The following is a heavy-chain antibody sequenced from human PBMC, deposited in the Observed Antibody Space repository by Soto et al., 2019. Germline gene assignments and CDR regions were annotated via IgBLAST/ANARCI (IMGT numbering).Heavy chain of an antibody. D-gene: IGHD6-25*01. V-gene: IGHV1-2*04. J-gene: IGHJ6*02. CDR1: GYTFTGYY. CDR2: INPNSGGT. CDR3: ARDRGIAARRYYGMDF. Sequence: QVQLVQSGAEVKKPGASVKVSCKASGYTFTGYYMHWVRQAPGQGLEWMGWINPNSGGTNYAQKFQGWVTMTRDTSISTAYMELSRLRSDDTAVYYFARDRGIAARRYYGMDFGGQVTTVTVAS.